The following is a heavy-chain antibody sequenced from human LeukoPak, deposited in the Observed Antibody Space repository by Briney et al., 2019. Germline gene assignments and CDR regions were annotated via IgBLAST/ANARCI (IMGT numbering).Heavy chain of an antibody. CDR3: ARVLTGYSNCYYGMDV. CDR2: MNPNSGNT. Sequence: ASVKVSCKASGYTFTSYDINWVRQATGQGLEWMGWMNPNSGNTGYAQKFQGRVTMTRNTSISTAYMELSSLRSEDTAVYYCARVLTGYSNCYYGMDVWGQGTTVTVSS. D-gene: IGHD3-9*01. CDR1: GYTFTSYD. J-gene: IGHJ6*02. V-gene: IGHV1-8*01.